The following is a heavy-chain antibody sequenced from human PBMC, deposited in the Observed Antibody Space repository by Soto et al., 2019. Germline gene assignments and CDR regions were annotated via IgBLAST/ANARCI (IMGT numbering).Heavy chain of an antibody. CDR1: GFTFDDYA. CDR3: AKDGPTYGPFDY. Sequence: GGSLRLSCAASGFTFDDYAMHWVRQAPGKGLEWVSGISWNSGSIGYADSVKGRFTISRDNAKNSLYLQMNSLRAEDTALYYCAKDGPTYGPFDYWGQGTLVTVSS. V-gene: IGHV3-9*01. D-gene: IGHD3-10*01. J-gene: IGHJ4*02. CDR2: ISWNSGSI.